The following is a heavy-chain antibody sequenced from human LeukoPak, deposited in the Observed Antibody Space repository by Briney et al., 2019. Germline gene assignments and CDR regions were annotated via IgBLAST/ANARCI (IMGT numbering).Heavy chain of an antibody. Sequence: GGSLRLSCAASAFTFRPYAMVWVRQARGKGLGCVSTVSGSGGSTYYADSVEGRFTISRDNSNNTLYLEMNSLRAEDTAVYYCAKVAASRGYTYVANWGQGTLVTVSS. CDR2: VSGSGGST. CDR3: AKVAASRGYTYVAN. V-gene: IGHV3-23*01. CDR1: AFTFRPYA. J-gene: IGHJ4*02. D-gene: IGHD5-18*01.